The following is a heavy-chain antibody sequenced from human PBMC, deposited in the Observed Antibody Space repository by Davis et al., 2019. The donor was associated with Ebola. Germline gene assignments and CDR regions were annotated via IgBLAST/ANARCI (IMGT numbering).Heavy chain of an antibody. CDR2: IYYSGTT. Sequence: SETLSLTCTASGCSISSYYWTWIRQPPGKGLEWSASIYYSGTTNYNPSLKSRVTISVDTSKYKFSLKLSSVTAADTAVYYSARVRDIVVVPAAISGWFDPWGQGTLVTVSS. V-gene: IGHV4-59*01. CDR3: ARVRDIVVVPAAISGWFDP. D-gene: IGHD2-2*02. J-gene: IGHJ5*02. CDR1: GCSISSYY.